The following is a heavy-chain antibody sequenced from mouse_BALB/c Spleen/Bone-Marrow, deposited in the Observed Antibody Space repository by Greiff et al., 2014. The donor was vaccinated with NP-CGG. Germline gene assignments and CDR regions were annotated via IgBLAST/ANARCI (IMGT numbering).Heavy chain of an antibody. J-gene: IGHJ4*01. CDR1: GFSLTDFG. Sequence: VKLQESGPGLVAPSQSLSITCTVSGFSLTDFGINWVRQPPGKGLEWLGMIWGDGTTDYYSVLKSRLSISKDNSKSQVILKMNSLQTDDTARYYCARDQWDLYYAMDCWGQGTSVTVSS. V-gene: IGHV2-6-7*01. CDR2: IWGDGTT. CDR3: ARDQWDLYYAMDC. D-gene: IGHD4-1*01.